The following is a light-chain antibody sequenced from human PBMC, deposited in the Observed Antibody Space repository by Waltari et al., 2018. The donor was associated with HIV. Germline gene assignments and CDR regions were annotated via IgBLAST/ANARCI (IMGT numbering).Light chain of an antibody. Sequence: EIVFTQSPATLSVSPGDRATLSCRASQSVSSYLAWYQQKPGQAPRLLIYVTARRATGIPARFSGSGSGTDFTLTISSLEPGDFGVYYCQQRSSWPITFGQGTRLEIK. CDR2: VTA. V-gene: IGKV3-11*01. CDR1: QSVSSY. J-gene: IGKJ5*01. CDR3: QQRSSWPIT.